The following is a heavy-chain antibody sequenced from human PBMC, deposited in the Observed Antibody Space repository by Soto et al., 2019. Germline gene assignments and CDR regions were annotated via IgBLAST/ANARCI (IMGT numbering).Heavy chain of an antibody. D-gene: IGHD1-7*01. V-gene: IGHV4-34*01. CDR1: GGSFSGHY. J-gene: IGHJ6*03. Sequence: QVQLQQWGAGLLKPSETLSLACAVYGGSFSGHYWSWIRQSPGQGLEWIGERNRRGSLRYTPSLQSRLTISAGTAKDHCRLKLTSATAVDPAVYYCVRGQAVQVGIIGTSYDMDVWGKGTTVSVSS. CDR2: RNRRGSL. CDR3: VRGQAVQVGIIGTSYDMDV.